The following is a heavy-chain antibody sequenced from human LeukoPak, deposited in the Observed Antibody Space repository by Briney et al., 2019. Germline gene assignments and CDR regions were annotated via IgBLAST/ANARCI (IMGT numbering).Heavy chain of an antibody. D-gene: IGHD1-26*01. CDR2: ISAYNGNT. J-gene: IGHJ4*02. CDR1: GYTFTGYY. V-gene: IGHV1-18*04. Sequence: GASVKVSCKASGYTFTGYYMHWVRQAPGQGLEWMGWISAYNGNTNYAQKVQGRVTMTTDTSTSTAYMELRSLRSDDTAVYYCARAEGYSGTYFFDYWGQGTLVTVSS. CDR3: ARAEGYSGTYFFDY.